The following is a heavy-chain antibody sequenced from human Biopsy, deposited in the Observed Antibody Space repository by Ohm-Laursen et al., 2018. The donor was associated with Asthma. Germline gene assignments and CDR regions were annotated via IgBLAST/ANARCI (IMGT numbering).Heavy chain of an antibody. CDR1: GGSISSGDYS. CDR2: ISPSGNT. J-gene: IGHJ5*02. V-gene: IGHV4-30-2*01. CDR3: ARTTYGDDGFDP. D-gene: IGHD4-17*01. Sequence: SDTLSLTCAVSGGSISSGDYSWSWIRQPPGKSLEWIGFISPSGNTYYSPSLKSRLTISVDRSKNQFSLSLTSVTAADTAVYYCARTTYGDDGFDPWGQGTQVTVSS.